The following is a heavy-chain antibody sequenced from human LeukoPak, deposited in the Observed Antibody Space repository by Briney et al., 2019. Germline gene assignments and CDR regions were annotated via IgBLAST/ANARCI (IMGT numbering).Heavy chain of an antibody. Sequence: GGSLRLSSAAPGFTFSNDWMHWVRQAPGKGLVWVSRINTDGSTTTYADSVKGRFTISRDNAKNTLYLQMNSLRVEDTAVYYCARSRGGSYHYWGQGTLVTVSS. J-gene: IGHJ4*02. V-gene: IGHV3-74*01. D-gene: IGHD3-16*02. CDR3: ARSRGGSYHY. CDR2: INTDGSTT. CDR1: GFTFSNDW.